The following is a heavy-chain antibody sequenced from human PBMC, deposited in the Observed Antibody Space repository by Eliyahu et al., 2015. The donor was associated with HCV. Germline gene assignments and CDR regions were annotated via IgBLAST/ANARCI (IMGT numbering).Heavy chain of an antibody. Sequence: EVQLSESGGGLVQPGGSLRLSCATSGFTFSDYAMSWVRQAPGKGLEWGSSISESGDSTFYADSVKGRFTISRDNSKNTLFLQMNSLRAEDTAVYYCAKGRIRESSTWGQGTLVTVSS. CDR1: GFTFSDYA. D-gene: IGHD3-10*01. CDR2: ISESGDST. J-gene: IGHJ5*02. CDR3: AKGRIRESST. V-gene: IGHV3-23*01.